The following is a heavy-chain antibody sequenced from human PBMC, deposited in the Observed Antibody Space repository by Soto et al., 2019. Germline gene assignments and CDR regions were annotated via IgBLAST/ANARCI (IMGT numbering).Heavy chain of an antibody. CDR1: GYTFTSYY. CDR2: INPSGGST. J-gene: IGHJ4*02. CDR3: PRASGYYGY. D-gene: IGHD3-3*01. Sequence: QVQLVQSGAEVKKPGASVKVSCKASGYTFTSYYMHWVRHAPGQGLEWMGIINPSGGSTSYAQKFQRRVTMSRDTSTSTVYMELISLRSEDTAVYYCPRASGYYGYWGQGTLVTVSS. V-gene: IGHV1-46*01.